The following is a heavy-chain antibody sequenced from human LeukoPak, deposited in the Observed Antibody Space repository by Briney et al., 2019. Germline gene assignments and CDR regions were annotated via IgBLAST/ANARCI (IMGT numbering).Heavy chain of an antibody. J-gene: IGHJ4*02. D-gene: IGHD3-10*01. CDR2: ISTSGSTM. CDR1: GFSFSSYE. V-gene: IGHV3-48*03. CDR3: ARDGEYTGNDLDY. Sequence: PGGSLRLSCVASGFSFSSYEMNWVRQAPGKGLEWVSFISTSGSTMYYADSVKGRFTISRDNAKNSLWLQMNSLRAEDTAVYYCARDGEYTGNDLDYWGQGTLVTVSS.